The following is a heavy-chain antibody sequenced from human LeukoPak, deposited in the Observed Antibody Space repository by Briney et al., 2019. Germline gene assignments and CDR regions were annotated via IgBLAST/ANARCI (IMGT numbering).Heavy chain of an antibody. Sequence: PGGSLRLSCAASGFTFSSYGMHWVRQAPGKGLEWVAVISYDGSNKYYADSVKGRFTISRDNSKNTLYLQMNSLRAEDTAFYYCAKADSSGYYYSYPNYWGQGTLVTVSS. CDR1: GFTFSSYG. J-gene: IGHJ4*02. D-gene: IGHD3-22*01. V-gene: IGHV3-30*18. CDR3: AKADSSGYYYSYPNY. CDR2: ISYDGSNK.